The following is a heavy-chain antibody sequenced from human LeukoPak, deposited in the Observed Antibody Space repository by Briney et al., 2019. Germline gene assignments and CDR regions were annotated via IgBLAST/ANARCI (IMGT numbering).Heavy chain of an antibody. Sequence: GESLKISCKGSGYSFTSYWIGWVRQMPGKGLEWMGIIYPGDSDTRYSPSFQGQVTISADKSISTAYLQWSSLKASDTAMYYCARQLDGYCTNGVCYTDYFDYWGQGTLATVSS. J-gene: IGHJ4*02. V-gene: IGHV5-51*01. D-gene: IGHD2-8*01. CDR2: IYPGDSDT. CDR3: ARQLDGYCTNGVCYTDYFDY. CDR1: GYSFTSYW.